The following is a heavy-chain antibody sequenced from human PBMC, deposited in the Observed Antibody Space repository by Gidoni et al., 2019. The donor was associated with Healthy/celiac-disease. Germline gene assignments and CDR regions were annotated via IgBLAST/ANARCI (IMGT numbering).Heavy chain of an antibody. CDR3: ARDPRSIAVAGAGGEFDY. Sequence: QVQLVESGGGVVQPGRSWRLSCAASGFTFSSYAMHGVRQAPGKGLEWVAVISDDGSNKYYADSVKGRFTISRDNSKNTLYLQMNSLRAEDTAVYYCARDPRSIAVAGAGGEFDYWGQGTLVTVSS. J-gene: IGHJ4*02. D-gene: IGHD6-19*01. CDR1: GFTFSSYA. V-gene: IGHV3-30-3*01. CDR2: ISDDGSNK.